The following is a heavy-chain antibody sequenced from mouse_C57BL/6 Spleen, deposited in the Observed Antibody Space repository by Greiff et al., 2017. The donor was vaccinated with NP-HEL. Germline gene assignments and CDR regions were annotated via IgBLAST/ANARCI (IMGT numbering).Heavy chain of an antibody. Sequence: QVQLQQSGPELVKPGASVKISCKASGYSFTSYYIHWVKQRPGPGLEWIGWIYPGSGNTKYNEKFKGKATLTADTSSSTAYMQLSSLTSEDSAVYYCARGANWGYYFDYWGQGTTLTVSS. J-gene: IGHJ2*01. V-gene: IGHV1-66*01. CDR2: IYPGSGNT. CDR3: ARGANWGYYFDY. D-gene: IGHD4-1*01. CDR1: GYSFTSYY.